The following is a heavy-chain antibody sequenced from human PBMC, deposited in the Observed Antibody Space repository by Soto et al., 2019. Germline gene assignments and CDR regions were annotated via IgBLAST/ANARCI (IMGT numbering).Heavy chain of an antibody. CDR3: ARPDSYHILTGYYHLDY. CDR2: IYYSGST. V-gene: IGHV4-39*01. J-gene: IGHJ4*02. D-gene: IGHD3-9*01. CDR1: GGSISSSSYY. Sequence: SETLSLTCTVSGGSISSSSYYWAWIRQPPGKGLEWIGNIYYSGSTYYNPSLKSRVTISVDTSKNQFSLKLSSVTAADTAVYYCARPDSYHILTGYYHLDYWGQGTLVTVSS.